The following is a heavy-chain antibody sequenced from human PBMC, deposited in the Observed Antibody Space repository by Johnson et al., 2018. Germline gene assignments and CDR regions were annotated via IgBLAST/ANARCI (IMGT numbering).Heavy chain of an antibody. J-gene: IGHJ6*03. D-gene: IGHD2-15*01. CDR2: ISYDGSNK. CDR1: GLTFSSYA. V-gene: IGHV3-30-3*01. CDR3: ARDGRDIVVVIAPTGAYSYMDV. Sequence: QVQLVESGGGVVQPGRSLRLSCAASGLTFSSYAMHWVRQAPGKGLEWVALISYDGSNKYYADSVKGRFTISRDNSKNTLYLQMNSLRAEDTAVYYCARDGRDIVVVIAPTGAYSYMDVWGKGTTVTVSS.